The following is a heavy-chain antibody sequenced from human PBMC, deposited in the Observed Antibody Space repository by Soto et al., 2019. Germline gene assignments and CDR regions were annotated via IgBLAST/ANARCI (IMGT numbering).Heavy chain of an antibody. CDR1: GGTFSSYT. V-gene: IGHV1-69*08. CDR3: ARDMGFGELSASDY. J-gene: IGHJ4*02. D-gene: IGHD3-10*01. Sequence: QVQLVQSGAEVKKPGSSVKVSCKASGGTFSSYTISWVRQAPGQGLEWMGRIIPILGIANYAQKFQGRVTXXAXKXXSTAYMELSSLRSEDTAVYYCARDMGFGELSASDYWGQGTLVTVSS. CDR2: IIPILGIA.